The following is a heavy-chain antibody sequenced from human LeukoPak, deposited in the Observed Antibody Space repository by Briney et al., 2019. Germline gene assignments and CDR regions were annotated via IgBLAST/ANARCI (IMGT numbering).Heavy chain of an antibody. V-gene: IGHV4-39*01. Sequence: SETLSLTCTVSDGSISSSSYYWGWIRQPPGKGLEWIGSIYYSGSTYYNPSLKSRVTISVDTSKNQFSLKLSSVTAADTAVYYCARQWDDSSGFPIDYWSQGTLVTVSS. CDR1: DGSISSSSYY. CDR2: IYYSGST. J-gene: IGHJ4*02. CDR3: ARQWDDSSGFPIDY. D-gene: IGHD3-22*01.